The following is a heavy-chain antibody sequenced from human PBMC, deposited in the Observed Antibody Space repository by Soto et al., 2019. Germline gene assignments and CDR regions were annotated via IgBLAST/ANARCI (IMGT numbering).Heavy chain of an antibody. CDR2: ISDDSSYI. D-gene: IGHD3-16*01. CDR1: GFMFSAYT. V-gene: IGHV3-21*06. J-gene: IGHJ1*01. CDR3: ATPYYFNH. Sequence: GGSLRLSCAASGFMFSAYTMNWVRQAPGKGLEWLSSISDDSSYIDYADSLRGRFTVSRDNARNSLYLQIDSLGVEDTAVYYCATPYYFNHWGPGTLVTVSS.